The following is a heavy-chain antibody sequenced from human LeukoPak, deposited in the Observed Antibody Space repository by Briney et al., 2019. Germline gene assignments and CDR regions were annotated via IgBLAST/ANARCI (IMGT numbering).Heavy chain of an antibody. CDR1: EFTSSNYG. CDR2: IRYDARNI. D-gene: IGHD5-18*01. V-gene: IGHV3-30*02. Sequence: GGSLRLSCAASEFTSSNYGMHWVRQAPGKGLEWVAFIRYDARNIYYADSVKGRFTISRDNSKKTLYLQMNSLRAEDTAFYYCAKDIYSYGELDHWGQGTLVIVSS. CDR3: AKDIYSYGELDH. J-gene: IGHJ4*02.